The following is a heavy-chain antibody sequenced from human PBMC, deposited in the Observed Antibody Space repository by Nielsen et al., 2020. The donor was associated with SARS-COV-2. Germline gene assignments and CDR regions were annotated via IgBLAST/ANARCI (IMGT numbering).Heavy chain of an antibody. D-gene: IGHD2-2*01. CDR2: MNPNSGNT. Sequence: ASVKVSCKASGYTFTSYDINWVRQATGQGLEWMGWMNPNSGNTGYAQKFQGRVTMTRNTSISTAYMELSSLRSEDTAVYYCARGGDIVVVPAAIIDYWGQGTLVTVSS. J-gene: IGHJ4*02. CDR1: GYTFTSYD. V-gene: IGHV1-8*01. CDR3: ARGGDIVVVPAAIIDY.